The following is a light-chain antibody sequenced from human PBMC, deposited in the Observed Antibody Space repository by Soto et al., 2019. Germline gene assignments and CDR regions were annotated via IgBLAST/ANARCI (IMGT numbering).Light chain of an antibody. V-gene: IGLV1-51*01. CDR3: GSWDSSLSAYV. J-gene: IGLJ1*01. CDR1: SSNIGGNS. Sequence: QSVMTQPPSVSAAPGQKVTISCSGSSSNIGGNSVSWYQQLPGTAPKLLIYDDNKRPSGIPDRFSGSKSGTSVTLGITGFQTGDEADYYCGSWDSSLSAYVFGTGTQLTVL. CDR2: DDN.